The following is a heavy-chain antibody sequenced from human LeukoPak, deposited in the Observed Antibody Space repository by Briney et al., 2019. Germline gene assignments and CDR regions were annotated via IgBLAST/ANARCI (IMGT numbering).Heavy chain of an antibody. J-gene: IGHJ4*02. V-gene: IGHV4-31*03. CDR1: GGSISSGGYY. Sequence: PSQTLSLTCTVSGGSISSGGYYWSWIRQHPGKGLEWIGYIYYSGSTYYNPSLKSRVTIPVDTSKNQFSLKLSSVTAADTAVYYCARVYCSGGSCYYFDYWGQGTLVTVSS. CDR3: ARVYCSGGSCYYFDY. CDR2: IYYSGST. D-gene: IGHD2-15*01.